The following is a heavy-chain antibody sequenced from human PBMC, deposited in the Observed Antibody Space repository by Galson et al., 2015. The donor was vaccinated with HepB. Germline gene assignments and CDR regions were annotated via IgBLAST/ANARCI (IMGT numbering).Heavy chain of an antibody. CDR3: ARFAGGGYSTSWHRSGFDY. Sequence: SLRLSYAAAGFTFSGYWMTWVRQAPGKGLEWVANTKEDESEKYYVDSVKGRFTISRDNAKNSLYLQLNSLRAEDTAVYFCARFAGGGYSTSWHRSGFDYWGQGTLVIVSS. CDR2: TKEDESEK. J-gene: IGHJ4*02. CDR1: GFTFSGYW. D-gene: IGHD6-13*01. V-gene: IGHV3-7*05.